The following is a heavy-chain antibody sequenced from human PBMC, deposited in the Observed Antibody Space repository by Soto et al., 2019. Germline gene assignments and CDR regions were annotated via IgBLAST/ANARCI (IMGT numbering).Heavy chain of an antibody. Sequence: QVHLVQSETEVKKPGASVKVSCKASGYSFTNYGISWVRQAPGQGLEWMGWISPYNGDTNYAQKLQGRVTMTTDTSTSTAYMELRSLRSDDTAVYYCERGDSSGWSYFDYWGQGTLVTVSS. CDR3: ERGDSSGWSYFDY. J-gene: IGHJ4*02. CDR1: GYSFTNYG. CDR2: ISPYNGDT. V-gene: IGHV1-18*01. D-gene: IGHD6-19*01.